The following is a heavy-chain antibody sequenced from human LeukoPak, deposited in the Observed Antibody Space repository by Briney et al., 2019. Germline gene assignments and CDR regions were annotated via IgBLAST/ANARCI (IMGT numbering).Heavy chain of an antibody. Sequence: GGSLRLSCAASGFTLGRYWMSWVRQAPGKGLEWVGNIKQDGSEKYYADSAKGRFTISKDNSKNTLYLQMNSLRAEDTAVYYCARILGYCSGGSCYSGRLDYWGQGTLVTVSS. CDR1: GFTLGRYW. D-gene: IGHD2-15*01. CDR2: IKQDGSEK. V-gene: IGHV3-7*05. CDR3: ARILGYCSGGSCYSGRLDY. J-gene: IGHJ4*02.